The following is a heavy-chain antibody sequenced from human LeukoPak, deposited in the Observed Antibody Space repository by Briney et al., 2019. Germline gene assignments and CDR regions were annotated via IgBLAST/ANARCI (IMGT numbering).Heavy chain of an antibody. CDR2: IYYSGST. CDR3: ARHRGSSPLFDY. D-gene: IGHD6-6*01. J-gene: IGHJ4*02. V-gene: IGHV4-30-4*01. CDR1: GGSISSGDYY. Sequence: PSETLSLTCTVSGGSISSGDYYWSWIRQPPGKGLEWIGYIYYSGSTYYNPSLKSRVTISVDTSKNQFSLKLSSVTAADTAVYYCARHRGSSPLFDYWGQGTLVTVSS.